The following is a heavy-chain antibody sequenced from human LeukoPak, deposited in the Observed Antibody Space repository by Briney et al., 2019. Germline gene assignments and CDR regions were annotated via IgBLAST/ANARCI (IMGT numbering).Heavy chain of an antibody. J-gene: IGHJ4*02. V-gene: IGHV1-69*05. Sequence: ASVKVSCKASGGTFSSYAISWVRQAPGQGLEWMGRIITIFGTANHAQKFQGRVTITTDESTSTAYMELSSLRSEDTAVYYCARWNTVTTFFDYWGQGTLVTVSS. CDR2: IITIFGTA. D-gene: IGHD4-17*01. CDR3: ARWNTVTTFFDY. CDR1: GGTFSSYA.